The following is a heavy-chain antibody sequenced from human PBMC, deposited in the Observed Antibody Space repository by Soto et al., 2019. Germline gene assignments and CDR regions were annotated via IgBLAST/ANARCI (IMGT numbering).Heavy chain of an antibody. J-gene: IGHJ6*02. CDR3: AAHYYDSSGYYYYGMDV. CDR2: IYPGDSDT. D-gene: IGHD3-22*01. V-gene: IGHV5-51*01. CDR1: GYSFTSYW. Sequence: PGESLKISCKGSGYSFTSYWIGWVRQMPGKGLEWMGIIYPGDSDTRYSPSFQGQVTISADKSISTAYLQWSSLKASDTAMYYCAAHYYDSSGYYYYGMDVWGQGTTVTVSS.